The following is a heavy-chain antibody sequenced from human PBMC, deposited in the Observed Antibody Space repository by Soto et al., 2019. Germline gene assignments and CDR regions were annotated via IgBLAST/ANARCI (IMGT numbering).Heavy chain of an antibody. J-gene: IGHJ5*02. CDR1: GGTFSSYT. D-gene: IGHD3-10*01. V-gene: IGHV1-69*02. Sequence: QVQLVQSGAEVKKPGSSVKVSCKASGGTFSSYTISWVRQAPGQGLEWMGRIIPILGIANYAQKFQGRVTITADKSTSTAYMGLSSLRSDDTAVYYCASHYYGSGSYLEKNWSDPWCQRTLVIVSS. CDR2: IIPILGIA. CDR3: ASHYYGSGSYLEKNWSDP.